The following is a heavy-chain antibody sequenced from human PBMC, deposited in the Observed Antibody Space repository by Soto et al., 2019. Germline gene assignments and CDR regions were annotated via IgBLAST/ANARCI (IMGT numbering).Heavy chain of an antibody. D-gene: IGHD3-10*01. CDR1: GAPITTTKW. Sequence: QVQLQESGPGLVKPSETLSLTCTVSGAPITTTKWWAWVRLPPGKGLEWIGELSRGDERSSNPSLAGRFTMSLVKSNNPFSLHLTSVTAAHTAIYYCATPTISSTSGVWGRGTSVTVSS. CDR2: LSRGDER. CDR3: ATPTISSTSGV. V-gene: IGHV4-4*02. J-gene: IGHJ6*02.